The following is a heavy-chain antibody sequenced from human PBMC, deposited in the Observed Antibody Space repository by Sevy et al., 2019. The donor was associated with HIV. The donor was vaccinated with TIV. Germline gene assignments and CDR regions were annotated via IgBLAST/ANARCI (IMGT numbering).Heavy chain of an antibody. D-gene: IGHD3-16*01. Sequence: GGSLRFSCAASGFSISDYYMSWIRQAPGKGLQWISYISSSGDTIYYADSVKGRFTISRDNAKNSLYLQLNSLRAEDTAVYYCARDHEKDGELGDYYYYAIDVWGRGTTVTVSS. CDR3: ARDHEKDGELGDYYYYAIDV. V-gene: IGHV3-11*01. J-gene: IGHJ6*02. CDR2: ISSSGDTI. CDR1: GFSISDYY.